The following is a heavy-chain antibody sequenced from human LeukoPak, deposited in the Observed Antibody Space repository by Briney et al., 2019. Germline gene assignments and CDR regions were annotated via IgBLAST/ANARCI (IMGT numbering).Heavy chain of an antibody. CDR1: GYTFTSYD. Sequence: ASVKVSCKASGYTFTSYDINWVRQATGQGLEWMGWMNPNSGNTGYAQKFQGRVTITRNTSISTAYMELSRLRSDDTAVYYCARPDGAARWFDPWGQGTLVTVSS. V-gene: IGHV1-8*03. D-gene: IGHD6-6*01. J-gene: IGHJ5*02. CDR3: ARPDGAARWFDP. CDR2: MNPNSGNT.